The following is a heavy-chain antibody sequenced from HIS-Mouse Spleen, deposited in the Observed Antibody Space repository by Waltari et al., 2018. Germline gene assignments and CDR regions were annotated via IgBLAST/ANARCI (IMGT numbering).Heavy chain of an antibody. V-gene: IGHV4-39*07. CDR1: GGSISSSSYY. Sequence: QLQLQESGPGLVKPSETLSLTCTVSGGSISSSSYYWGWIRQPPGKGLGWIGSIYYSGSTYYNPSLKSRVTISVDTSKNQFSLKLSSVTAADTAVYYCAREIPYSSSWYDWYFDLWGRVTLVTVSS. CDR2: IYYSGST. CDR3: AREIPYSSSWYDWYFDL. D-gene: IGHD6-13*01. J-gene: IGHJ2*01.